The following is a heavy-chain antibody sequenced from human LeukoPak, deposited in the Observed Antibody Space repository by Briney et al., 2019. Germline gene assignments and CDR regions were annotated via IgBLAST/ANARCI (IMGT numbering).Heavy chain of an antibody. CDR1: GFTFSSYG. CDR2: ISGSGGST. Sequence: PGGTLRLSCAASGFTFSSYGMSWVRQAPGKGLEWVSAISGSGGSTYYADSVKGRFTISRDNSKNTLYLQMNSLRAEDTAVYYCAKEFWELLSGFDYWGQGTLVTVSS. J-gene: IGHJ4*02. CDR3: AKEFWELLSGFDY. V-gene: IGHV3-23*01. D-gene: IGHD1-26*01.